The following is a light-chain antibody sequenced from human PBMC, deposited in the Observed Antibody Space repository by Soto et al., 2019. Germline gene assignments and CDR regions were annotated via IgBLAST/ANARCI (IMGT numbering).Light chain of an antibody. Sequence: QSALTQPPSASGSPGQSVTISCTGTSSDVGGYNFVSWYQQHPGKAPRLMIYEVTKRPSGVPDRFSGSKSGNTASLTVSGLLPADEADYYCASYAGSNKVFGTGTKLTVL. CDR1: SSDVGGYNF. J-gene: IGLJ1*01. V-gene: IGLV2-8*01. CDR2: EVT. CDR3: ASYAGSNKV.